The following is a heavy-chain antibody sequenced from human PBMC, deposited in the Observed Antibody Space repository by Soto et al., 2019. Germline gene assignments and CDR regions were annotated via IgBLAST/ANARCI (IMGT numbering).Heavy chain of an antibody. CDR3: ARHSYYSSPLRFGP. D-gene: IGHD4-4*01. Sequence: PSETLSLTCTVSGGSITGYYWSWIRQPPGKGPEWIGNIHYSGSTNYNPSLKSRVTISVDMSKNQFSLRLSSVTAAETAVYYCARHSYYSSPLRFGPWGQGTLVTVYS. CDR1: GGSITGYY. J-gene: IGHJ5*02. CDR2: IHYSGST. V-gene: IGHV4-59*08.